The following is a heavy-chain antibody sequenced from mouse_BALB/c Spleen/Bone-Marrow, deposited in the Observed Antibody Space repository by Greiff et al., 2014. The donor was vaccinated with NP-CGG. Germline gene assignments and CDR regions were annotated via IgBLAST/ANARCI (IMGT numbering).Heavy chain of an antibody. V-gene: IGHV14-3*02. D-gene: IGHD2-3*01. CDR2: IDPANGNT. J-gene: IGHJ3*01. Sequence: VQLKQSGAELVKPGASVKLSCTASGFNIKDTYMHWVKQRPEQGLEWIGRIDPANGNTKYDPKFKGKATFTADTSSNTAYMQLSSLTSEDSAVYYCARDGYYFFAYWGQGTLVTVSA. CDR1: GFNIKDTY. CDR3: ARDGYYFFAY.